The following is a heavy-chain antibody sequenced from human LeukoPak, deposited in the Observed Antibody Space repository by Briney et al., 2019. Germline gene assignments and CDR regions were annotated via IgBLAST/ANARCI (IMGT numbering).Heavy chain of an antibody. Sequence: PSETLSLTCTVSGGSISSYYWSWIRQPPGKGLEWIGYIYYSGSTNYNPSLKSRVTISVDTSKNQFSLKLSSVTAADTAVYYCARLSVAGYFDWLLPGVYYFDYWGQGTLVTVSS. D-gene: IGHD3-9*01. V-gene: IGHV4-59*08. CDR2: IYYSGST. CDR3: ARLSVAGYFDWLLPGVYYFDY. CDR1: GGSISSYY. J-gene: IGHJ4*02.